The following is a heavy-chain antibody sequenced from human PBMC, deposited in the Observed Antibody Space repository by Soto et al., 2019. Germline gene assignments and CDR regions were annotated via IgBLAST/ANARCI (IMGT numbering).Heavy chain of an antibody. V-gene: IGHV3-74*01. Sequence: PGKGLVWVSRINSDGSSTSYGASVKGRFTISRDNAKNTLYLQMYSLRAEDTAFFFQAEDGIRDTVPVSAFLLNRSSDL. D-gene: IGHD2-15*01. J-gene: IGHJ2*01. CDR3: AEDGIRDTVPVSAFLLNRSSDL. CDR2: INSDGSST.